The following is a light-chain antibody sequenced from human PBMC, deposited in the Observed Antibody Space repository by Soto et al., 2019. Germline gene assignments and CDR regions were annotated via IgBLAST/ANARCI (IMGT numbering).Light chain of an antibody. CDR1: SSDVGDFNY. CDR3: SSYSSSTTHVV. Sequence: QCALTQPASESGSPGRSVTISCTGTSSDVGDFNYVSWYQHLPGRAPKLIIYDVTNRPSGISYRVSASKSGRTASLTISGLQAEDEADYYCSSYSSSTTHVVFGGGTKLTVL. V-gene: IGLV2-14*03. CDR2: DVT. J-gene: IGLJ2*01.